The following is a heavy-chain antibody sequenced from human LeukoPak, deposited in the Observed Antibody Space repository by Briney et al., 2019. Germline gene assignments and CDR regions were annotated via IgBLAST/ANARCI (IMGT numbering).Heavy chain of an antibody. J-gene: IGHJ4*02. CDR1: GFTLNEYW. CDR3: ARDPYSSSWSRTPYFDY. CDR2: ISSSSSYI. Sequence: GGSLRLSCAASGFTLNEYWMSWVRQTPGKGLEWVSSISSSSSYIYYADSVKGRFTISRDNAKNSLYLQMNSLRAEDTAVYYCARDPYSSSWSRTPYFDYWGQGTLVTVSS. D-gene: IGHD6-13*01. V-gene: IGHV3-21*01.